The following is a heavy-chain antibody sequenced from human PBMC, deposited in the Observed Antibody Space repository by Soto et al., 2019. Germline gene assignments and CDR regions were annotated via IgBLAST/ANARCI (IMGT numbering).Heavy chain of an antibody. D-gene: IGHD2-2*01. CDR1: GYTFTSYY. CDR2: INPSGGST. J-gene: IGHJ6*02. Sequence: DSVKVSCKASGYTFTSYYMHWVRQAPGQGLEWMGIINPSGGSTSYAQKFQGRVTMTRDTSTSTVYMELSSLRSEDTAVYYCARDGGGVVVPADAYYYYYGMDVWG. V-gene: IGHV1-46*01. CDR3: ARDGGGVVVPADAYYYYYGMDV.